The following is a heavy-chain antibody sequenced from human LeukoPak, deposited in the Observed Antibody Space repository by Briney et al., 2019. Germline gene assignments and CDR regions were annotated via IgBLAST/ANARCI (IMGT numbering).Heavy chain of an antibody. D-gene: IGHD6-13*01. CDR1: GYTFTVYY. CDR3: ARVRKQQLVLDY. V-gene: IGHV1-2*04. J-gene: IGHJ4*02. CDR2: INPNSGGT. Sequence: ASVKVSCKASGYTFTVYYMHWVRQAPGQGLEWMGWINPNSGGTNYAQKFQGWVTMTRDTSISTAYMELSRLRSDDTAVYYCARVRKQQLVLDYWGQGTLVTVPS.